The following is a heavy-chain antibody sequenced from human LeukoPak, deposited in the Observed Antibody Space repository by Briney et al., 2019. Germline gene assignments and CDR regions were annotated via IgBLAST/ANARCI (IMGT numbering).Heavy chain of an antibody. CDR1: GFSFTTYW. Sequence: GGSLRLSCAASGFSFTTYWMGWVRQAPGKGLEGVANINQDESSQYYVDAVRGRFTISRDNAKNSLNLQMNSLRGEDTAVYFCARLGPVTKDHYCDYWGQGTLVTVSS. V-gene: IGHV3-7*01. D-gene: IGHD4-17*01. CDR2: INQDESSQ. J-gene: IGHJ4*02. CDR3: ARLGPVTKDHYCDY.